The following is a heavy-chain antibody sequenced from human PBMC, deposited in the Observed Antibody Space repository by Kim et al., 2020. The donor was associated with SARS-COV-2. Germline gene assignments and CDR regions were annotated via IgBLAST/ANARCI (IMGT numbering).Heavy chain of an antibody. V-gene: IGHV4-59*01. J-gene: IGHJ5*02. CDR1: GGSISSYY. CDR2: IYYSGST. CDR3: ARAVPVVVPAVTNWFDP. Sequence: SETLSLTCTVSGGSISSYYWSWIRQPPGKGLEWIGYIYYSGSTNYNPSLKSRVTISVDTSKNQFSLKLSSVTAADTAVYYCARAVPVVVPAVTNWFDPWGQGTLVTVSS. D-gene: IGHD2-2*01.